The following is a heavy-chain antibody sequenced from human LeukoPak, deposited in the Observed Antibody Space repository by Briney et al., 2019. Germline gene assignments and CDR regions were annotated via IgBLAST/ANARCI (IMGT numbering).Heavy chain of an antibody. J-gene: IGHJ4*02. V-gene: IGHV3-23*01. D-gene: IGHD4-11*01. CDR3: AKFRMATVTSFDY. CDR2: ISNSGGST. CDR1: GFTFSDYA. Sequence: PGGSLRLSCAATGFTFSDYAMSWVRQAPGTGLEWVSSISNSGGSTYYADSVKGRFTISRDNSKNTLYLQMNSLRAEDTAVYYRAKFRMATVTSFDYWGQGTLVTVSS.